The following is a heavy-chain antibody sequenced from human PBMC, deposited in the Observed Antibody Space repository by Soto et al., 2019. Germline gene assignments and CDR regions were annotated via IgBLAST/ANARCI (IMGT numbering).Heavy chain of an antibody. CDR3: ARNKNRLQLGGNYYYILDV. CDR1: GGTFSTSA. D-gene: IGHD1-1*01. Sequence: QVQLVQSGAEVKKPGSSVKVSCKASGGTFSTSAISWVRQAPGQGLEWVGGIMPVFPTPDYAQNFQGRVTIPADESTTTAYLELTSISANDTAVYYCARNKNRLQLGGNYYYILDVWGQGTAITVSS. J-gene: IGHJ6*02. CDR2: IMPVFPTP. V-gene: IGHV1-69*12.